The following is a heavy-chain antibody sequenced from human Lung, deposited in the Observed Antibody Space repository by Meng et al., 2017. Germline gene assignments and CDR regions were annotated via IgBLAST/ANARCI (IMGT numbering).Heavy chain of an antibody. CDR2: ISCYNGDT. V-gene: IGHV1-18*01. D-gene: IGHD6-19*01. Sequence: QVQLVQSGAEVKKPGAPVKVSGKASGYTFTHHGISWIRQAPGQGLEWMGWISCYNGDTNYAQNLQGRVTMTIDKSTSTAYMDLRSLRSDDTAVYYCARDPSNTSGRYAYFDYWGQGTLVTVSS. CDR3: ARDPSNTSGRYAYFDY. CDR1: GYTFTHHG. J-gene: IGHJ4*02.